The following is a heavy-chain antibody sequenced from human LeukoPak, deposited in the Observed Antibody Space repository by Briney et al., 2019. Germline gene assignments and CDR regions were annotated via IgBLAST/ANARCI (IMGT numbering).Heavy chain of an antibody. D-gene: IGHD2-2*01. Sequence: SETLSLTCAVYGGSFSGDYWSWIRQPPGKGREWIGEINHSGSTNYNPSLKSRVTISVDTSKNQFSLKLSSVTAADTAVYYCATSPIVVVPAALWGQGTLVTVSS. CDR2: INHSGST. CDR1: GGSFSGDY. J-gene: IGHJ4*02. V-gene: IGHV4-34*01. CDR3: ATSPIVVVPAAL.